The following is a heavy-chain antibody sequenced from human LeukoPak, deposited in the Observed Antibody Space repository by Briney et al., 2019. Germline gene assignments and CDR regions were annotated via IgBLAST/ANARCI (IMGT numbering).Heavy chain of an antibody. V-gene: IGHV3-9*01. CDR1: GFTFDDYG. J-gene: IGHJ5*02. CDR3: AKDSRSSWFNWFDP. Sequence: GRSLRLSCAASGFTFDDYGMHWVRQAPGKGLEWVSGTSWNSGSIGYADSVKGRFTISRDNAKNSLYLQMNSLRAEDTALYYCAKDSRSSWFNWFDPWGQGTLVTVSS. CDR2: TSWNSGSI. D-gene: IGHD6-13*01.